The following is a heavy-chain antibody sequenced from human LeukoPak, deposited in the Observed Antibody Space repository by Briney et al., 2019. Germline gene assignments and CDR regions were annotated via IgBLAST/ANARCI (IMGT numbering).Heavy chain of an antibody. Sequence: ASVRVSCKASGYTFTAYHMHWVRQAPGQELEWMGIINPNDGSTNYAQRFQGRVTMTRDRSTSTVYMELSSLRSEDTAVYYYARGTQIDSSVYYAGHFDYWGQGTLVTVSS. CDR1: GYTFTAYH. J-gene: IGHJ4*02. D-gene: IGHD3-22*01. V-gene: IGHV1-46*01. CDR3: ARGTQIDSSVYYAGHFDY. CDR2: INPNDGST.